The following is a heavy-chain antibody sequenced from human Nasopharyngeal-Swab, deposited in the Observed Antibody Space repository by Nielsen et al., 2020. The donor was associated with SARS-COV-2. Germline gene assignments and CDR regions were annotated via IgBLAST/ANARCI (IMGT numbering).Heavy chain of an antibody. J-gene: IGHJ3*02. CDR2: IYYSGST. CDR3: SRGSFWYDSSGYPAEGDAFDI. V-gene: IGHV4-59*01. D-gene: IGHD3-22*01. Sequence: SETLSLTCTVSSGSISSYYWSWIRQPPGKGLEWIGYIYYSGSTNYNPSLKSRVTISVDTSKNQFSLKLSSVTAADTAVYYCSRGSFWYDSSGYPAEGDAFDIWGQGTMVTVSS. CDR1: SGSISSYY.